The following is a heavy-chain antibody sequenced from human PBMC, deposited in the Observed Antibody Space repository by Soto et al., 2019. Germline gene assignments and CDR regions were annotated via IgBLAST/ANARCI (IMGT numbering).Heavy chain of an antibody. CDR1: GNYCSYPY. CDR2: INHSGST. V-gene: IGHV4-34*01. Sequence: ETLTLALRKNGNYCSYPYRTLNRQHPGKWLEWIGEINHSGSTNYNPSLKSRVTISVDTSKNQVSLKLSSVIAADTAVYYCARERYCRSANCYGRRYFDYWGQG. D-gene: IGHD2-2*01. J-gene: IGHJ4*02. CDR3: ARERYCRSANCYGRRYFDY.